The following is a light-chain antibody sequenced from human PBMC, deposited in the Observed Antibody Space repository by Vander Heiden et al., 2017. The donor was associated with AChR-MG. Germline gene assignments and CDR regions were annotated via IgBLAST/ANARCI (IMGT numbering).Light chain of an antibody. Sequence: LTQSPAILSVSTVERGTLSCRASQNSGVNLAWYQQKPGQAARVLIYGASRRATGVPARFSGTGSGTDFTLTISGRQSEDIGDYFCQQYNNWPLYTFGQGTKLEIK. J-gene: IGKJ2*01. V-gene: IGKV3-15*01. CDR1: QNSGVN. CDR3: QQYNNWPLYT. CDR2: GAS.